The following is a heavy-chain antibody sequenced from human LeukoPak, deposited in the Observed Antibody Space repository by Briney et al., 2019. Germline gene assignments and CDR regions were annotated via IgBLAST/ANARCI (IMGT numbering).Heavy chain of an antibody. V-gene: IGHV3-23*01. CDR1: GFTFSSYV. J-gene: IGHJ3*02. CDR3: AKGRAFNYDSSGYYPDAFDI. CDR2: ISGSGGST. Sequence: PGGSLRLSCAASGFTFSSYVMSWVRQAPGKGLEWVSAISGSGGSTFYADSVKGRFNISRDNSKNTLYLQMNSLRAEDTAVYYCAKGRAFNYDSSGYYPDAFDIWGQGTMDTVSS. D-gene: IGHD3-22*01.